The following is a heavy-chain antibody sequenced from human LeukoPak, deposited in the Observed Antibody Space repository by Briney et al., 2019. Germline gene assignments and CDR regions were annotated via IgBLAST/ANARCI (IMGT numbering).Heavy chain of an antibody. D-gene: IGHD2-2*02. Sequence: GGSLRLSCAASGFTFRNYTMRWVRQAPGKGLEWVSSISDSGDTTDYADSVKGRFTISRDNAKDTLYLQMNSLRADDTAVYYCARPDCSSTSCYTLEYWGQGTLVTVSS. V-gene: IGHV3-23*01. CDR2: ISDSGDTT. CDR1: GFTFRNYT. J-gene: IGHJ4*02. CDR3: ARPDCSSTSCYTLEY.